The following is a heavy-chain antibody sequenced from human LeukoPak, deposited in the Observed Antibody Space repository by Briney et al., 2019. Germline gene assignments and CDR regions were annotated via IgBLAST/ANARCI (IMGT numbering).Heavy chain of an antibody. J-gene: IGHJ4*02. D-gene: IGHD3-10*01. CDR2: INPNSGGT. Sequence: ASVKVSCKASGYTFIGYYMHWVRQAPGQGLEWMGWINPNSGGTNYAQKFQGRVTMTRDTSISTAYMELSRLRSDDTAVYYCARGQGFGELLSFDYWGQGTLVTASS. CDR1: GYTFIGYY. CDR3: ARGQGFGELLSFDY. V-gene: IGHV1-2*02.